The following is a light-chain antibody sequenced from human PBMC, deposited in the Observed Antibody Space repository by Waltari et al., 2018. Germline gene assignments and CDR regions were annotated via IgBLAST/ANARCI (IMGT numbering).Light chain of an antibody. Sequence: SYELTQPPPVSVSPGHTARNPCSDVALPNKFAYWYQQKSGQYPVWDIYADSDRPSGLPERFSGSSSGTMATLTINGAQVEDEADYYCYSTDISGNHRVFGGGTKLTVL. CDR2: ADS. V-gene: IGLV3-10*01. CDR1: ALPNKF. J-gene: IGLJ3*02. CDR3: YSTDISGNHRV.